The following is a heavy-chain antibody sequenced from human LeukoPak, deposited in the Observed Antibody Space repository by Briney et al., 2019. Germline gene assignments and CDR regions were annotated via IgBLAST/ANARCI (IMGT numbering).Heavy chain of an antibody. CDR3: ARDGSPIAAEDAFDI. CDR1: GGSISSYY. V-gene: IGHV4-59*01. CDR2: IYYSGST. Sequence: PSETLSLTCTVSGGSISSYYWSWVRQPPGTGLEWIGYIYYSGSTNYNPSLKSRVTISVDTSKNQFSLKLSSVTAADTAVYYCARDGSPIAAEDAFDIWGQGTMVTVSS. J-gene: IGHJ3*02. D-gene: IGHD6-13*01.